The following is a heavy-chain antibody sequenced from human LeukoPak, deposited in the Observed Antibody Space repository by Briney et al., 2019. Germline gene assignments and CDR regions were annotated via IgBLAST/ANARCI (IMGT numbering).Heavy chain of an antibody. CDR1: GGSFSGYY. Sequence: PSETLSLTCAVYGGSFSGYYWSWIRQPPGKGLEWIGEINHSGSTNYNPSLKSRVTISVDTSKNQFSLKLSSVTAADTAVYYCAMSDGYCSSTTCYNPFDYWGQGTLVTVSS. CDR2: INHSGST. CDR3: AMSDGYCSSTTCYNPFDY. J-gene: IGHJ4*02. D-gene: IGHD2-2*02. V-gene: IGHV4-34*01.